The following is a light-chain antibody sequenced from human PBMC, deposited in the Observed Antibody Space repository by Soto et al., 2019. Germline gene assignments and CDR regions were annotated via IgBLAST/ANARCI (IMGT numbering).Light chain of an antibody. CDR2: AAS. Sequence: DIQMTQSPSSLSASVGDRVSITCRANQDISYYLAWYQQKQGKVPKLLIYAASTLQSGVPSRFSGSGSGTDFTLTISSLKPEDIATYYCQKYHSAPRTFGQGTKVEIK. V-gene: IGKV1-27*01. J-gene: IGKJ1*01. CDR3: QKYHSAPRT. CDR1: QDISYY.